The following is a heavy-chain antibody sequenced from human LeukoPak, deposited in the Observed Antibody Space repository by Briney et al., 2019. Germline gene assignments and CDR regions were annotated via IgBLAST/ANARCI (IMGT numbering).Heavy chain of an antibody. CDR1: GFTFSSYA. CDR2: ISYDGGDK. V-gene: IGHV3-30*04. J-gene: IGHJ4*02. CDR3: ASTITMIVVPTHY. Sequence: GGSLRLSCAASGFTFSSYAMHWVRQAPGKGLEWVAVISYDGGDKYYADSVKGRFTISRDNSKNTLNLQMNSLRAEDTAVYYCASTITMIVVPTHYWGQGTLVTVSS. D-gene: IGHD3-22*01.